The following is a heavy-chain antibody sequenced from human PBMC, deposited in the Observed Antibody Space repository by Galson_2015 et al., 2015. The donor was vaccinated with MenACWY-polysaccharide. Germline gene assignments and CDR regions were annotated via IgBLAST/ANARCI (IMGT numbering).Heavy chain of an antibody. D-gene: IGHD2-2*01. CDR2: ISSSSSTI. Sequence: SLRLSCAASGFTFSSYSMNWVRQAPGKGLEWVSYISSSSSTIYYADSVKGRFTISRDNAKNSLFLQMNSLRAEDTAVYYCARLHRSSTSCYPTDYYYYGMDVWGQGTTVTVSS. V-gene: IGHV3-48*01. CDR3: ARLHRSSTSCYPTDYYYYGMDV. J-gene: IGHJ6*02. CDR1: GFTFSSYS.